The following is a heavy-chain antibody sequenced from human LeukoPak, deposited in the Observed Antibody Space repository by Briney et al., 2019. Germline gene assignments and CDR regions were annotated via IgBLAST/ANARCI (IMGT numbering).Heavy chain of an antibody. CDR3: ARDGSRTTYYYYYGMDV. V-gene: IGHV3-23*01. J-gene: IGHJ6*02. Sequence: GGSLRLSCAASRFTFSNYAMSWVRQAPGKGLEWVSAISGSGGSTYYADSVKGRFTISRDNSKNTLYLQMNSLRAEDTAVYYCARDGSRTTYYYYYGMDVWGQGTTVTVSS. D-gene: IGHD1-14*01. CDR1: RFTFSNYA. CDR2: ISGSGGST.